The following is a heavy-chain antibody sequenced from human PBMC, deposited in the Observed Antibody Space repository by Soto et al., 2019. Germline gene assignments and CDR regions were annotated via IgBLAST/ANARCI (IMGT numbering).Heavy chain of an antibody. D-gene: IGHD3-16*01. CDR2: IYYSGRT. Sequence: QVQLQESGPGLVKPSETLSLTCSISGGSISDYQWNWIRQPPGKGLEWIGYIYYSGRTNYNPSLKSRLNISLDTSTRQFSLRLRSVTAADTAVYYCARMRGLGEISPYLDYWGQGALVTVSS. CDR1: GGSISDYQ. J-gene: IGHJ4*02. V-gene: IGHV4-59*01. CDR3: ARMRGLGEISPYLDY.